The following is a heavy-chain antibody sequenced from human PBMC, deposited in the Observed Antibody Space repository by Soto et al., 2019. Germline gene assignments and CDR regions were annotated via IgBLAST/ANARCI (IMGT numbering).Heavy chain of an antibody. CDR1: GFTFSSYG. CDR2: ISYDGSNK. J-gene: IGHJ4*02. CDR3: ATDGNAQLWLGYYFDY. D-gene: IGHD5-18*01. V-gene: IGHV3-30*03. Sequence: GGSLRLSCAASGFTFSSYGMHWVRQAPGKGLEWVAVISYDGSNKYYADSVKGRFTISRDNSKNTLYLQMNSLRAEDTAVYYCATDGNAQLWLGYYFDYWGQGTLVTVSS.